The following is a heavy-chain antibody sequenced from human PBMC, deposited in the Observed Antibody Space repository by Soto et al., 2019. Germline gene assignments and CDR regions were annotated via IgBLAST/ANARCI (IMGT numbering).Heavy chain of an antibody. V-gene: IGHV1-18*01. Sequence: QVQMVQSGPEVKKPGASVKVSCKTSGYTFTSYGISWVRQAPGQGLEWMGWISTYKGNTSYAQKFQGRVTMTTDTSTSTAYVELRSLRSDDTAVYYCATRSPAFDYWGQGTLVTVSS. J-gene: IGHJ4*02. CDR3: ATRSPAFDY. CDR2: ISTYKGNT. CDR1: GYTFTSYG.